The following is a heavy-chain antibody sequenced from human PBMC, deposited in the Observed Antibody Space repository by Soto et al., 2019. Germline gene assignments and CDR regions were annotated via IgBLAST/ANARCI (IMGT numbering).Heavy chain of an antibody. V-gene: IGHV3-30-3*01. J-gene: IGHJ4*02. CDR2: ISYDGSNK. Sequence: GGSLRLSCAASGFTFSSYAMHWVRQAPGKGLEWVAVISYDGSNKYYADSVKGRFTISRDNSKNTLYLQMNSLRAEDTALYYCAKDRHGRYCGGDCYPEFDYWGQGTLVTVSS. CDR3: AKDRHGRYCGGDCYPEFDY. D-gene: IGHD2-21*02. CDR1: GFTFSSYA.